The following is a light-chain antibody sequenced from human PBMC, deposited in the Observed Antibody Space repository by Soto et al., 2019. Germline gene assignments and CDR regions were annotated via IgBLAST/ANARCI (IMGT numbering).Light chain of an antibody. J-gene: IGKJ3*01. Sequence: EIVMTQSPATLSVSPGERATLSCRASQSVSSNLAWYQQKPGQAPRLLIYGASTRATGIPGRFSGSGSGTEFTLTISSLQSEELAVFYCHQYNNWPFTFGPGTKVDIK. CDR3: HQYNNWPFT. CDR1: QSVSSN. CDR2: GAS. V-gene: IGKV3-15*01.